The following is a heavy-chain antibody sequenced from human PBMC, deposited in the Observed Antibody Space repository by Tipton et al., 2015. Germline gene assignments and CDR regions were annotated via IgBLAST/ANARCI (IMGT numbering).Heavy chain of an antibody. J-gene: IGHJ4*02. CDR2: MHHSGDA. CDR1: GYSISSGYY. V-gene: IGHV4-38-2*02. D-gene: IGHD5-18*01. CDR3: GRGDDSTAMATGFDY. Sequence: TLSLTCTVSGYSISSGYYWGWIRQPPGKGLEWIGSMHHSGDAYYNPPLTSRVSISVDAPKNHFSLKLTSVTAADTAFYFCGRGDDSTAMATGFDYWGQGALVTVSS.